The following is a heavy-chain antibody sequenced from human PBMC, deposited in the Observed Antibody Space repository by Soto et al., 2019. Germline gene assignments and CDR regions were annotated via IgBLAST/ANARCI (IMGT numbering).Heavy chain of an antibody. CDR1: GGGNLRDYR. CDR2: IIPKLSSA. D-gene: IGHD2-21*01. V-gene: IGHV1-69*01. Sequence: QVQLVQSGAEVKEPGSSVKVSCKASGGGNLRDYRTTWVRRAPGQGLEWMGGIIPKLSSANYAQNFQGRVTVTADESTNTVYMELRSLRSDDTAVYYYARGGDGYNFGAVSWGQGTPVTVSS. J-gene: IGHJ5*02. CDR3: ARGGDGYNFGAVS.